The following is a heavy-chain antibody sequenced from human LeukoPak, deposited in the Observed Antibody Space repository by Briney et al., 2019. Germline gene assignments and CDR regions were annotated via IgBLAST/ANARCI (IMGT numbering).Heavy chain of an antibody. D-gene: IGHD2-2*01. V-gene: IGHV3-21*01. CDR2: ISSSKTYI. CDR3: ARGYCSGTSCYMFDS. J-gene: IGHJ4*02. CDR1: GFNFIDYS. Sequence: GGSLRLSCAGSGFNFIDYSMHWVRQAPGRGLEWVSSISSSKTYIYYRDSVKGRFTISRDNAKNSLFLQMNSLRVEDTAVYFCARGYCSGTSCYMFDSWGQGTRVIVSS.